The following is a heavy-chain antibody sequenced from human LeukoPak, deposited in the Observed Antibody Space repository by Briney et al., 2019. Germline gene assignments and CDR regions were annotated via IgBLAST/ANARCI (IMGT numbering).Heavy chain of an antibody. J-gene: IGHJ4*02. CDR3: ATDLFSYYYDSSGYYRG. CDR1: GYTFTSYG. CDR2: ISAYNGNT. D-gene: IGHD3-22*01. V-gene: IGHV1-18*01. Sequence: ASVKVSCKASGYTFTSYGISWVRQAPGQGLEWMGWISAYNGNTNYAQKLQGRVTMTTDTSTSTAYMELRSLRSDDTAVYYCATDLFSYYYDSSGYYRGWGQGTLVTVSS.